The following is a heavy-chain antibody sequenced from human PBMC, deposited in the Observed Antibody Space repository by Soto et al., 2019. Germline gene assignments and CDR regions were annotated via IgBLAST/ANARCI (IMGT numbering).Heavy chain of an antibody. J-gene: IGHJ6*02. CDR3: VKSFVSSIRGFSYYYGWDV. CDR1: GFSFSKYA. V-gene: IGHV3-23*02. D-gene: IGHD3-3*01. Sequence: WGSLRLSCAASGFSFSKYAMNWVRQAPGKGLEWVSGISSSGGSTAYGDSVKSRFTISRDNSKSTLFLQMSSLSPEDTGVYYCVKSFVSSIRGFSYYYGWDVWGQGTTVTVSS. CDR2: ISSSGGST.